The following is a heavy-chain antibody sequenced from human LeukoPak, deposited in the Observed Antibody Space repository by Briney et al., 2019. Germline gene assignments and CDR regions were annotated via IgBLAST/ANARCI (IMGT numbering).Heavy chain of an antibody. Sequence: GGSLRLSCAASGFTFSSYWMHWVRQAPGKGLVWVSRINSDGSSTSYADSVKGRFTISRDNAKNSLYLQMNSLRAEDTAVYYCARDLGRGYSYGRAEYFQHWGQGTLVTVSS. CDR2: INSDGSST. D-gene: IGHD5-18*01. CDR3: ARDLGRGYSYGRAEYFQH. CDR1: GFTFSSYW. V-gene: IGHV3-74*01. J-gene: IGHJ1*01.